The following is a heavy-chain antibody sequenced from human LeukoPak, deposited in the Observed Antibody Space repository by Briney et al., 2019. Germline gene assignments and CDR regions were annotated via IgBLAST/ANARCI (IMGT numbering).Heavy chain of an antibody. V-gene: IGHV4-39*07. CDR1: GGSTSSSSYY. D-gene: IGHD3-3*01. Sequence: SETLSLTCTVSGGSTSSSSYYWGWIRQPPGKGLEWIGSIYYSGSTYYNPSLKSRVTISVDTSKNQFSLKLSSVTAADTAVYYCARAYYDFWSGYLPNWFDPWGQGTLVTVSS. J-gene: IGHJ5*02. CDR2: IYYSGST. CDR3: ARAYYDFWSGYLPNWFDP.